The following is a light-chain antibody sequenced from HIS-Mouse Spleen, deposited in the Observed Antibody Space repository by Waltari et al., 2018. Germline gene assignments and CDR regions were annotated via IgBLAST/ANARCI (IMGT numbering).Light chain of an antibody. V-gene: IGLV2-14*01. CDR1: SSDVDRYNY. Sequence: QSALTPPASVSGSPGQSITISCTGTSSDVDRYNYLSWYQQHPGKAPKLMIYEVSNRPSGVSNRFSGSKSGNTASLTISGLQAEDEADYYCSSYTSSSTPYVFGTGTKFTVL. CDR2: EVS. J-gene: IGLJ1*01. CDR3: SSYTSSSTPYV.